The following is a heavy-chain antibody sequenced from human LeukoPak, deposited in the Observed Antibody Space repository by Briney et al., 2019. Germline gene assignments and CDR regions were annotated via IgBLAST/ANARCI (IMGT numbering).Heavy chain of an antibody. CDR3: AKGDYYGSGRKLDY. D-gene: IGHD3-10*01. V-gene: IGHV3-23*01. CDR1: GFTFSSYG. CDR2: ISGSGGST. J-gene: IGHJ4*02. Sequence: GGSLRLSCAAPGFTFSSYGMSWVRQAPGKGLEWVSAISGSGGSTYYADSVKGRFTISRDNSKNTLYLQMNSLRAEDTAVYYCAKGDYYGSGRKLDYWGQGTLVTVSS.